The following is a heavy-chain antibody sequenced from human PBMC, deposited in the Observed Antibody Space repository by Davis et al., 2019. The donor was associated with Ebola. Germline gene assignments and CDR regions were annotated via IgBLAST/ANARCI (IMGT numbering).Heavy chain of an antibody. V-gene: IGHV3-30-3*01. CDR3: ARGGGSHCGSDCYRTFDY. J-gene: IGHJ4*01. D-gene: IGHD2-21*02. CDR1: GFTFDDYT. CDR2: ISYDGSNK. Sequence: GESLKISCAASGFTFDDYTMHWVRQAPGKGLEWVAVISYDGSNKYYADSVKGRFTISRDNSKNTLYLQMNSLRAEDTAVYFCARGGGSHCGSDCYRTFDYWGHGTLVTVSS.